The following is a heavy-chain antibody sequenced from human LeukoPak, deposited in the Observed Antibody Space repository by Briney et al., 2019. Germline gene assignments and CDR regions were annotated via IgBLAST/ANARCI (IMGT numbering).Heavy chain of an antibody. CDR2: ISSTSSTI. D-gene: IGHD2-21*01. Sequence: GGSLRLSCPASGFTFSIYSMNWVRQAPGKGLEWVSYISSTSSTIYYADSVKGRFTISRDNAKNSLYLQMNSLRDEDTAVYYCARAPPTCGGDCYSAFDYWGQGTLVTVSS. CDR1: GFTFSIYS. J-gene: IGHJ4*02. V-gene: IGHV3-48*02. CDR3: ARAPPTCGGDCYSAFDY.